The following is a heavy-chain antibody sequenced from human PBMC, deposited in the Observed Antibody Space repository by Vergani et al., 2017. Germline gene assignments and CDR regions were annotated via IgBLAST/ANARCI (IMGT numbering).Heavy chain of an antibody. D-gene: IGHD6-13*01. CDR2: LTPFFSTA. Sequence: QVHLVQSGAEVKKPGSSFPFSFPSSLGTFSLSSSHWVRQARVQVLSFLFFLTPFFSTANYAQKFQGRVTITADESTTTVYMELSSLRSEDTAMYYCARDEIAAAGTAGAYDIWGQGTMVTVSS. CDR1: LGTFSLSS. V-gene: IGHV1-69*01. J-gene: IGHJ3*02. CDR3: ARDEIAAAGTAGAYDI.